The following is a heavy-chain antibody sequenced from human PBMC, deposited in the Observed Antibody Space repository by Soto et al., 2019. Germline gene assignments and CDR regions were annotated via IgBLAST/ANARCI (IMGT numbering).Heavy chain of an antibody. CDR1: GGSITNYY. Sequence: QVQLQESGPGLVKPSETLSLMCTVSGGSITNYYWSWIRQSPAKGLEWIGYVSDSGRTKYNPSLKSRVTISVDTSKNQYSLKLTSLTAAATAVYYGAGERVGHSAMDVWGQGTTVSVSS. V-gene: IGHV4-59*12. D-gene: IGHD1-26*01. J-gene: IGHJ6*02. CDR3: AGERVGHSAMDV. CDR2: VSDSGRT.